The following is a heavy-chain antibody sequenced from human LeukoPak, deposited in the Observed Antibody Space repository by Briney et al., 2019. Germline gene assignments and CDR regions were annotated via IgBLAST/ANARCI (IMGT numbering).Heavy chain of an antibody. J-gene: IGHJ4*02. D-gene: IGHD3-16*01. CDR3: ARDATPPGIIFDY. CDR2: INQDGSEK. Sequence: SGGSLRLSCEVSGFTFSSFWMNWVRQAPGKGLEWVANINQDGSEKWYVDSVKGRFTISRDNAKNSVFLQMNSLRAEDTAVYYCARDATPPGIIFDYWGQGTLVTVSS. CDR1: GFTFSSFW. V-gene: IGHV3-7*05.